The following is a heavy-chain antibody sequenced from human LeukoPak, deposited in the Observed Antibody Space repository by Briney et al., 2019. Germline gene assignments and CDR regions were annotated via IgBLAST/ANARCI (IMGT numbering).Heavy chain of an antibody. D-gene: IGHD2-15*01. CDR1: GGSINGYF. V-gene: IGHV4-4*07. J-gene: IGHJ4*02. Sequence: SETLSLTCTVSGGSINGYFWSWTRQPAGKGLEWIGRILTNGNTDYNPSLNSRVTMSMDTSRNQFSLKLRSVSAADTAVYYCARSARVEPGTGYYFDSWGRGTLVTVSS. CDR2: ILTNGNT. CDR3: ARSARVEPGTGYYFDS.